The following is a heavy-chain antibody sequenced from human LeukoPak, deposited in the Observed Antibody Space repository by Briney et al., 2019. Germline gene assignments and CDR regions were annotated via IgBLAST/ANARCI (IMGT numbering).Heavy chain of an antibody. J-gene: IGHJ3*02. Sequence: ASVNVSCKASGYTFSGYYMHWVRQAPGQGLEWMGWINPNSGGTNYAQKFQGWVTMTRDTSISTAYMELSRLRSDDTAVYYCARDFDFWSGSLAFDIWGQGTMVTVSS. D-gene: IGHD3-3*01. CDR1: GYTFSGYY. CDR2: INPNSGGT. V-gene: IGHV1-2*04. CDR3: ARDFDFWSGSLAFDI.